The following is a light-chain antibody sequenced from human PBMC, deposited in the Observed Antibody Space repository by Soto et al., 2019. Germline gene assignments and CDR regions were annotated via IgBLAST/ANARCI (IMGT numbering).Light chain of an antibody. CDR3: QQYCRTPPT. J-gene: IGKJ1*01. CDR1: QSVRSSY. Sequence: EIVLTQSPVTLSLSPGERATLSCRASQSVRSSYLAWYQQKPGQAPRLIIDGASRRATGIPVRFSGSGSGTDFTLTISRLEPEDFSLYSCQQYCRTPPTFGQGTKVEIK. CDR2: GAS. V-gene: IGKV3-20*01.